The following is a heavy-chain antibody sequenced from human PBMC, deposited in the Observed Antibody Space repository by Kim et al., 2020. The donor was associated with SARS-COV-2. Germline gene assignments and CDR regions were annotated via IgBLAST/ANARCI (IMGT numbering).Heavy chain of an antibody. V-gene: IGHV3-33*06. Sequence: AESVKGRFTISRDNSKNTLYLQMNRLSAEDTAVYYCAKDHLGGAEYFQHWGQGTLVTVSS. CDR3: AKDHLGGAEYFQH. J-gene: IGHJ1*01.